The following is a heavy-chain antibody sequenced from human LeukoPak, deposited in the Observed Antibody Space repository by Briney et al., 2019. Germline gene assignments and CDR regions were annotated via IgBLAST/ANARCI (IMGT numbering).Heavy chain of an antibody. CDR1: GFTFSGSA. J-gene: IGHJ6*03. V-gene: IGHV3-73*01. Sequence: GGSLRLSCAASGFTFSGSAMHWVRQASGRGLEWVGRIRSKANSYATAYAASVKGRFTISRDDSKNTAYLQMNSLKTEDTAVYYCTSPIWSYYHYMDVWGKGTTVTVSS. D-gene: IGHD3-10*01. CDR2: IRSKANSYAT. CDR3: TSPIWSYYHYMDV.